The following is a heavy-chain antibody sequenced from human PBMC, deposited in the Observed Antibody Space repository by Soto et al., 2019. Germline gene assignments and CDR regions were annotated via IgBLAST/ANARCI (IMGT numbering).Heavy chain of an antibody. Sequence: GGSLRLSCAASGFTFSDYYMSWIRQAPGKGLEWISYISTSGGTVYYADSVKGRFTISRDNAKNSLFLQMNSLRAEDTAVYYCARRYRLELQSHMDVWGKGTTVTVSS. D-gene: IGHD1-7*01. CDR2: ISTSGGTV. V-gene: IGHV3-11*01. CDR1: GFTFSDYY. J-gene: IGHJ6*03. CDR3: ARRYRLELQSHMDV.